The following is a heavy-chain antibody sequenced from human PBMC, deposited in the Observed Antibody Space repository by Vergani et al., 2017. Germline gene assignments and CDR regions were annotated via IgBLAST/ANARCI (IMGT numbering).Heavy chain of an antibody. V-gene: IGHV1-2*02. CDR3: ARERLSTWIQLMDY. J-gene: IGHJ4*02. CDR1: GYTFTGYY. CDR2: FNPNRGCT. Sequence: QVQLVQSGAEVKKPGASVKVSCKASGYTFTGYYMPWVRPAPGPGLEWMGWFNPNRGCTNYAHKFQGMVTMTRVTSISTAYMELSRLRSDDPAVYYCARERLSTWIQLMDYWGQGTLVTVSS. D-gene: IGHD5-18*01.